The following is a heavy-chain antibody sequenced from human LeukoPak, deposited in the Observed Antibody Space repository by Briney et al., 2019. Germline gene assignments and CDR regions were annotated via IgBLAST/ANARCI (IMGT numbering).Heavy chain of an antibody. J-gene: IGHJ4*02. V-gene: IGHV4-39*07. Sequence: SETLSLTCTVSGGSISSSSYYGGWIRQPPGKGLEWIGSIYYSGSTYYNPSLKSRVTISVDTSKNQFSLKLSSVTAADTAVYYCARVGSGDYWGQGTLVTVSS. CDR2: IYYSGST. D-gene: IGHD1-14*01. CDR1: GGSISSSSYY. CDR3: ARVGSGDY.